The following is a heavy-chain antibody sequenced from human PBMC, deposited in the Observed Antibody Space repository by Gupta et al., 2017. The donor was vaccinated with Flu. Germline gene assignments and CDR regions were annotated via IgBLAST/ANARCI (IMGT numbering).Heavy chain of an antibody. D-gene: IGHD4-17*01. Sequence: QVQLVESGGGVVQPGRSLRLSCAASGFTFSSYGMHWVRQAPGKGLEWVAVIWYDGSNKYYADSVKGRFTISRDNSKNTLYLQMNSLRAEDTAVYYCARDEDYGDYDETRYYYYGMDVWGQGTTVTVSS. CDR3: ARDEDYGDYDETRYYYYGMDV. J-gene: IGHJ6*02. CDR2: IWYDGSNK. V-gene: IGHV3-33*01. CDR1: GFTFSSYG.